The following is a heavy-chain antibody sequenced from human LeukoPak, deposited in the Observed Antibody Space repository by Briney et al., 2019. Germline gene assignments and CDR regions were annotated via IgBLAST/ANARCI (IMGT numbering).Heavy chain of an antibody. CDR1: GYTFTSYG. V-gene: IGHV1-18*01. D-gene: IGHD3-10*01. Sequence: GASVKVSCKASGYTFTSYGISWVRQAPGQGLEWMGWISAYNGNTNYAQKLQGRVTMTTDTSTSTAYMELRSLRSDDTAVYYCARYNDYYGSGSYTNWFDPWGQGTLVTVSS. CDR2: ISAYNGNT. J-gene: IGHJ5*02. CDR3: ARYNDYYGSGSYTNWFDP.